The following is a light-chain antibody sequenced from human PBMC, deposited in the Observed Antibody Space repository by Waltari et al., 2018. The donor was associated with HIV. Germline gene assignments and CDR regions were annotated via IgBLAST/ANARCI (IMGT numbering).Light chain of an antibody. CDR2: WAS. J-gene: IGKJ4*01. CDR1: RTVLYHSDNQNY. V-gene: IGKV4-1*01. Sequence: DIVMTQSPDSLAVSLGETVSINCKSSRTVLYHSDNQNYLAWYQHKPGQAHRVLISWASTRALLVPTSIPALGVPERFSGSGSGTNFSLTISGLQEDDEALYYCQQYFSLPPTFGGGTRVERK. CDR3: QQYFSLPPT.